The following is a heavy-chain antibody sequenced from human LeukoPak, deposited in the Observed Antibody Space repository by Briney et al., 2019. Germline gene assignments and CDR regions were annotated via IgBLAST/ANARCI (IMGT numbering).Heavy chain of an antibody. D-gene: IGHD2-2*01. Sequence: PSETLSLTCTVSGGSISSSSYYWGWVRQAPGKGLEWVANIKQDGSEKYYVDSVKGRFTISRDNAKNSLYLQMNSLRAEDTAVYYCARARTHRFDPWGQGTLVTVSS. CDR3: ARARTHRFDP. V-gene: IGHV3-7*01. J-gene: IGHJ5*02. CDR2: IKQDGSEK. CDR1: GGSISSSSYY.